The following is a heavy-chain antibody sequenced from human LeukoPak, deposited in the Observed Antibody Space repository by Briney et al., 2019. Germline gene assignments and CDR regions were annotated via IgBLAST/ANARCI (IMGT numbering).Heavy chain of an antibody. V-gene: IGHV4-30-2*01. J-gene: IGHJ4*02. CDR1: GGSISSDDYS. Sequence: PSETLSLTCAVSGGSISSDDYSWNWIRQPPGKGLEWIGFIYHSGGTYYNPPLKSRVTISVDTSKNQFSLKLSSVTAADTAVYYCARGPYYGSGSLREPFEYWGQGTLVTVSS. CDR3: ARGPYYGSGSLREPFEY. CDR2: IYHSGGT. D-gene: IGHD3-10*01.